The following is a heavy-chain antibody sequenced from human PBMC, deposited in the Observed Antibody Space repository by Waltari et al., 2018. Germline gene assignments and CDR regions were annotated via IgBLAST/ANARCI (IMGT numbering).Heavy chain of an antibody. Sequence: QVQVMQSGAEMKQPGSSVKVSCTVSGDTFTRCAVSWVRPAPGQGLEWMGRIVPVLQMTNYAQRFRGRITLTASTSATTAFMDLSGLRSEDTAVYYCALSPQQLLAFDFWGQGTMVTVSS. J-gene: IGHJ3*01. D-gene: IGHD6-13*01. CDR3: ALSPQQLLAFDF. CDR1: GDTFTRCA. V-gene: IGHV1-69*04. CDR2: IVPVLQMT.